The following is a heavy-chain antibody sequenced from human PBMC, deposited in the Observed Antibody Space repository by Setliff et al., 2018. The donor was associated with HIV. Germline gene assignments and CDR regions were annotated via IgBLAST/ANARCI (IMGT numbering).Heavy chain of an antibody. CDR3: ARVADSSGYYHLDY. D-gene: IGHD3-22*01. Sequence: PSETLSLTCTVSNGSISSHYWSWIRQPPGKGLEWIGNMYYSGSTNYNPSLKSRVTISVDTSKNQFSLKLSSVTAADTAVYPCARVADSSGYYHLDYWGQGTLVTVPS. CDR1: NGSISSHY. V-gene: IGHV4-59*11. J-gene: IGHJ4*02. CDR2: MYYSGST.